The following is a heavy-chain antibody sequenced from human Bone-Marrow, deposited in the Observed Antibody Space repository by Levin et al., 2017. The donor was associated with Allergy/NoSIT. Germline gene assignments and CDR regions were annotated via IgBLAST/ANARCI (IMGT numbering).Heavy chain of an antibody. CDR2: ISSSSSYT. D-gene: IGHD2-2*01. Sequence: PGESLKISCAASGFTFSDYYMSWIRQAPGKGLEWVSYISSSSSYTNYADSVKGRFTISRDNAKNSLYLQMNSLRAEDTAVYYCARFVSLSAPAAIPELDYWGQGTLVTVSS. V-gene: IGHV3-11*06. CDR1: GFTFSDYY. CDR3: ARFVSLSAPAAIPELDY. J-gene: IGHJ4*02.